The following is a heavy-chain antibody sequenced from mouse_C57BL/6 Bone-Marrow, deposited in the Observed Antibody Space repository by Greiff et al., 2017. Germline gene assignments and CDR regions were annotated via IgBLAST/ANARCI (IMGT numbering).Heavy chain of an antibody. CDR2: IHPNSGST. V-gene: IGHV1-64*01. J-gene: IGHJ4*01. CDR3: ARGEGYYCKSDAMDK. Sequence: QVQLQQPGAELVKPGASVKLSCKASCYTFTSSWMHWVKQRPGQGLEWIGMIHPNSGSTNYNEKFKSKATLTVDKSSSTAYMHLSSLTSEDSAVYYCARGEGYYCKSDAMDKWGQGASVTASS. D-gene: IGHD2-1*01. CDR1: CYTFTSSW.